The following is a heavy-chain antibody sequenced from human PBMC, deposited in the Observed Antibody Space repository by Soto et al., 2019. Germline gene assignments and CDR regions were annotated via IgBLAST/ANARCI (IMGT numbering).Heavy chain of an antibody. J-gene: IGHJ6*02. CDR2: ISYDGSNK. V-gene: IGHV3-30-3*01. CDR3: ARETLNVLRFLEWLYGGMDV. D-gene: IGHD3-3*01. Sequence: QVQLVESGGGVVQPGRSLRLSCAASGFTFSSYAMHWVRQAPGKGLEWVAVISYDGSNKYYADSVKGRFTISRDNSKNTLYLQMNSLRAEDTAVYYCARETLNVLRFLEWLYGGMDVWGQGTTVTVSS. CDR1: GFTFSSYA.